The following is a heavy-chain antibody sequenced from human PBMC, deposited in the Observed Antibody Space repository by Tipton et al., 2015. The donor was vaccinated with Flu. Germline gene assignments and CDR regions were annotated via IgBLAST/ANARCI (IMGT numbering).Heavy chain of an antibody. Sequence: SLRLSCVASRFTFSNYWMHWVRQAPGEGLVWVSRINSDGYSTTYADSVKGRFTISRDNARNTVYLQMNSLRAEDTAVYYCARGPQVPVWPYYYGMDVWGQGTTVTVSS. V-gene: IGHV3-74*01. CDR1: RFTFSNYW. CDR3: ARGPQVPVWPYYYGMDV. D-gene: IGHD2-2*01. J-gene: IGHJ6*02. CDR2: INSDGYST.